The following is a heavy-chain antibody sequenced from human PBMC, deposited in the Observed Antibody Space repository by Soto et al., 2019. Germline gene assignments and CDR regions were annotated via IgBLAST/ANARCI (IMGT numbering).Heavy chain of an antibody. Sequence: GGSLRLSCAASGFTFSSYAMNWVRQTPGKGLEWVSGISGNGGSRYYADFVKGRFTVSRDNSKNTLYLEMDSLKVEDTAVFYCAKDRAYGDYGQLDSWGHGTLVTVSS. V-gene: IGHV3-23*01. J-gene: IGHJ5*01. CDR3: AKDRAYGDYGQLDS. CDR2: ISGNGGSR. CDR1: GFTFSSYA. D-gene: IGHD4-17*01.